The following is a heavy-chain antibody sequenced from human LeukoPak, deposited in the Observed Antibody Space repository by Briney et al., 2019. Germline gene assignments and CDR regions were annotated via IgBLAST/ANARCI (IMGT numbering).Heavy chain of an antibody. CDR2: IGGSGAHT. J-gene: IGHJ6*02. CDR3: AKEIWTAVAGTGTYYYSGMDV. CDR1: GFTFTSYA. V-gene: IGHV3-23*01. D-gene: IGHD6-13*01. Sequence: GGSLRLSCAASGFTFTSYAMSWVRQAPGEGLEWVSAIGGSGAHTYYADSVRGRFTISRDNSKNTLYLQMNSLRAEDTAIYYCAKEIWTAVAGTGTYYYSGMDVWGQGTTVTVSS.